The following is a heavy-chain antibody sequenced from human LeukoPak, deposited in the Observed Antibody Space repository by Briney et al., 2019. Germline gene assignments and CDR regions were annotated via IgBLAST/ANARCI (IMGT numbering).Heavy chain of an antibody. D-gene: IGHD1-1*01. CDR2: ISGSGGST. J-gene: IGHJ4*02. CDR1: GFTFSSYA. CDR3: AKDQGLNTARGTTEYYFDY. Sequence: GGSLRLSCAASGFTFSSYAMSWVRQAPGKGLEWVSAISGSGGSTYYADSVKGRFTISRDNSKNTLYLQMSSLRAEDTAVYYCAKDQGLNTARGTTEYYFDYWGQGTLVTVSS. V-gene: IGHV3-23*01.